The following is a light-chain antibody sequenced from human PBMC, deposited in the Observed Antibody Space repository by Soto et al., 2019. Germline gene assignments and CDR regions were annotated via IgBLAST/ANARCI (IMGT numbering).Light chain of an antibody. CDR2: SAS. Sequence: DIQMTQSPSSVSASVGDRVTITCRTSQGIDRWLAWYQQKPGKAPKILIYSASTLQFGVPSRFSGSGSGTDFTLTISSLQPEDFATYFCQRANSFPPYTFGQGTKLEIK. CDR1: QGIDRW. V-gene: IGKV1-12*01. J-gene: IGKJ2*01. CDR3: QRANSFPPYT.